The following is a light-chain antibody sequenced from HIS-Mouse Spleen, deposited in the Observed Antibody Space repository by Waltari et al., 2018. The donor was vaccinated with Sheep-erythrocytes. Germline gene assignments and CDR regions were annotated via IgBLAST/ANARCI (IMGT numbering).Light chain of an antibody. CDR3: QSYDSSLSAVV. CDR2: GNS. CDR1: SSHIGAGFD. V-gene: IGLV1-40*01. J-gene: IGLJ2*01. Sequence: QSVLTQPPSVSGAPGQRVPIPCTGSSSHIGAGFDVHWYQQLPGTAPKLLIYGNSNRPSGVPDRFSGSKSGTSASLAITGLQAEDEADYYCQSYDSSLSAVVFGGGTKLTVL.